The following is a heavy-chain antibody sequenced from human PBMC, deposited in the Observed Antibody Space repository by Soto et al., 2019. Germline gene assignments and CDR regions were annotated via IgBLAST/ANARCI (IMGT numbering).Heavy chain of an antibody. J-gene: IGHJ4*02. CDR3: ARPDSSGPY. CDR1: GFTFSSYS. CDR2: ISSSSSTI. V-gene: IGHV3-48*01. Sequence: EVQLVESGGGLVQPGGSLRLSCAASGFTFSSYSMNWVRQAPGKGLEWVSYISSSSSTIYYADSVKGRFTISRDNAKNSLYLQMNSLRAEDKAVYYCARPDSSGPYWGQGTLVTVSS. D-gene: IGHD3-22*01.